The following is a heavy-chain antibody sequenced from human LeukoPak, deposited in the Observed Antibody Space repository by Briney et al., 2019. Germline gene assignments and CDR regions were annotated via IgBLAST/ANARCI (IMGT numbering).Heavy chain of an antibody. Sequence: ASVKVSCKASGYTFTGYYMHWVRQAPGQGLEWMGWINPNSGGTNYAQKFQGRVTMTRDTSISTAYMELSRLRSDDTAVYYCARVLSPITIFGVVIIKDYFDYWGQETLVTVSS. CDR1: GYTFTGYY. CDR3: ARVLSPITIFGVVIIKDYFDY. D-gene: IGHD3-3*01. V-gene: IGHV1-2*02. J-gene: IGHJ4*02. CDR2: INPNSGGT.